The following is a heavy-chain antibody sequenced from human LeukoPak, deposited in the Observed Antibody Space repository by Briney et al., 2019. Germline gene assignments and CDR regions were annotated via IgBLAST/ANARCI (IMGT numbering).Heavy chain of an antibody. CDR3: ARGGDYAAFDI. J-gene: IGHJ3*02. D-gene: IGHD4-17*01. V-gene: IGHV3-21*01. CDR2: ISSGGVYI. Sequence: RGSLRLSCAASGFTFSSYAMNWVRQAPGKGLEGVSSISSGGVYIYYAHSVKGRFTIPRDNAKNSLYLQMNSLRAEDTAVYYCARGGDYAAFDIWGQGTMVTVSS. CDR1: GFTFSSYA.